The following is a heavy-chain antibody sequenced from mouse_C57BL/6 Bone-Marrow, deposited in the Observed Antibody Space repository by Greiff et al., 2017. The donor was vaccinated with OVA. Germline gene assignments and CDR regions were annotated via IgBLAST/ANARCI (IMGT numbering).Heavy chain of an antibody. CDR1: GYAFSSSW. D-gene: IGHD1-1*01. CDR2: IYPGDGDT. Sequence: QVQLQQSGPELVKPGASVKISCKASGYAFSSSWMNWVKQRPGKGLEWIGRIYPGDGDTNYNGKFKGKATLTADKSSSTAYMQLSSLTSEDTAVYYCTTWGTTVYFDVWGTGTTVTVSS. J-gene: IGHJ1*03. CDR3: TTWGTTVYFDV. V-gene: IGHV1-82*01.